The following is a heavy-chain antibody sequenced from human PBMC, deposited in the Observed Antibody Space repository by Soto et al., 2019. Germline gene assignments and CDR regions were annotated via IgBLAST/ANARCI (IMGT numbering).Heavy chain of an antibody. Sequence: QEQLVQSGTEVKKPGASVKVSCKASGYTFTGYYLHWVRQAPGQGLEWMGWINPNSGATNYAQKFQGRVTMTWDASVTTVHMEVRRLRSDDTAIYYCARDKGISTDAFDIWGQGTMVTVSS. J-gene: IGHJ3*02. D-gene: IGHD2-2*01. CDR2: INPNSGAT. CDR1: GYTFTGYY. V-gene: IGHV1-2*02. CDR3: ARDKGISTDAFDI.